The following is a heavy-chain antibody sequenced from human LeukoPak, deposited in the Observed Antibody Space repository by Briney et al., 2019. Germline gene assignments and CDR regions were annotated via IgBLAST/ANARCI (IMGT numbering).Heavy chain of an antibody. J-gene: IGHJ4*02. D-gene: IGHD6-19*01. CDR3: AREYIAVAGYFDY. Sequence: PGRSLRLSCAASGFTFSSYGMHWVRQAPGKGLEWVAVIWYDGSNKYYADSVKGRFTISRDDSKNTLYLQMNSLRAEDTAVYYCAREYIAVAGYFDYWGQGTLVTVSS. CDR2: IWYDGSNK. CDR1: GFTFSSYG. V-gene: IGHV3-33*01.